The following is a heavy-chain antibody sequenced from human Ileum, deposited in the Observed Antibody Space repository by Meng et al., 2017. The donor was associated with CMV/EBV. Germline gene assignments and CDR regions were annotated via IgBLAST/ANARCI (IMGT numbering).Heavy chain of an antibody. CDR3: ARDGLSGRYFDY. D-gene: IGHD1-26*01. CDR2: INNNTGNP. CDR1: AYTFTRKN. Sequence: QTSAYTFTRKNIIWRSQAPGQGPEWMGWINNNTGNPAYAQGFTGRFVFSLDTSVNTAYLQITSLKPEDTAVYYCARDGLSGRYFDYWGQGSLVTVSS. V-gene: IGHV7-4-1*02. J-gene: IGHJ4*02.